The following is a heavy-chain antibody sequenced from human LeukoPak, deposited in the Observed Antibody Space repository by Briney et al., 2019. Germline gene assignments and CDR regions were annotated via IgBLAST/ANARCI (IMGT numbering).Heavy chain of an antibody. CDR3: ARGDGATSNPYFDY. Sequence: ASVKVFCKASGYTFTGYSIHWVRQAPGQGLEWMGWTNPNSGGTNYAQKFQGRVTMTRDTSISTAYMELSRLRSDDTAVYYCARGDGATSNPYFDYWGQGTLVTVSS. CDR1: GYTFTGYS. D-gene: IGHD5-12*01. J-gene: IGHJ4*02. CDR2: TNPNSGGT. V-gene: IGHV1-2*02.